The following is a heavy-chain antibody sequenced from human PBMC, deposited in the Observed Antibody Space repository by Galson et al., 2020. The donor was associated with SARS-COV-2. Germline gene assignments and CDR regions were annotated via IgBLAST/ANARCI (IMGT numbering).Heavy chain of an antibody. CDR1: GFPLSTYS. Sequence: GGSLRLSCAASGFPLSTYSMHWVRQAPGKGLEWVAFVSFDGDKTEYSDSVKGRFTISRDNSKNTVYLHMNSLSPEDTAVFYCARGSSTNSGLWFHPWGQGTLVTVSS. CDR3: ARGSSTNSGLWFHP. CDR2: VSFDGDKT. D-gene: IGHD2-8*01. J-gene: IGHJ5*02. V-gene: IGHV3-30*04.